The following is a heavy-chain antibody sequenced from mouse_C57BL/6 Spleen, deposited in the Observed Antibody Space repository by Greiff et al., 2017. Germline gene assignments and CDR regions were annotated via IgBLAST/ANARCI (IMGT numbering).Heavy chain of an antibody. CDR2: IDPSDSYT. CDR1: GYTFTSYW. Sequence: QVQLQQPGAELVKPGASVKLSCKASGYTFTSYWMQWVKQRPGQGLEWIGEIDPSDSYTNYNQKFKGKATLTVDTSSSTAYMQLSSLTSEDSAVYYCARGSSGLDYWGKGTTLTVSS. CDR3: ARGSSGLDY. V-gene: IGHV1-50*01. J-gene: IGHJ2*01. D-gene: IGHD3-2*02.